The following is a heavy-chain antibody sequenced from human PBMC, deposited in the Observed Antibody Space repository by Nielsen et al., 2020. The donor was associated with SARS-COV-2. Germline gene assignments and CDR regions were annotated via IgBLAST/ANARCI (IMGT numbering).Heavy chain of an antibody. CDR3: ARDLLSEDSSSWYYSYYYYGMDV. CDR1: GYTFTSYA. D-gene: IGHD6-13*01. V-gene: IGHV7-4-1*01. Sequence: ASVKVSCKASGYTFTSYAMNWVRQAPGQGLEWMGWINTNTGNPTYAQGFTGRFVFSLDTSVSTAYLQICSLKAEDTAVYYCARDLLSEDSSSWYYSYYYYGMDVWGQGTTVTVSS. J-gene: IGHJ6*02. CDR2: INTNTGNP.